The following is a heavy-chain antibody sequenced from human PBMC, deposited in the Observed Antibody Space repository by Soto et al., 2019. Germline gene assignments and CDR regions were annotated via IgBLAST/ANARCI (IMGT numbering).Heavy chain of an antibody. Sequence: EVQLVESGGGLVQPGGSLRLSCAASGFTFSGFGMNWVRQAPGKGLEWVSYISSSASLTYHADSVKGRFTISRDNAKNSLYLQMNSLRDDDTAVYYCARRRGTEFDFWGQGTLVIVSS. CDR3: ARRRGTEFDF. V-gene: IGHV3-48*02. D-gene: IGHD3-16*01. CDR2: ISSSASLT. CDR1: GFTFSGFG. J-gene: IGHJ4*02.